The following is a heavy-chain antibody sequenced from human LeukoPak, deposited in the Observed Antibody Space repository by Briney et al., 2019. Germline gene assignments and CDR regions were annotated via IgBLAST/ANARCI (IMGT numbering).Heavy chain of an antibody. D-gene: IGHD6-6*01. CDR2: IYTSGST. J-gene: IGHJ6*03. CDR3: AREGGEQLVTYFSYMDV. Sequence: PSETLSLTCTVSGGSISSYYWSWLRQPAGKGLEWIGRIYTSGSTNYNPSLKSRVTMSVDTSKNQFSLKLSSVTAADTAVYYCAREGGEQLVTYFSYMDVWGKGTTVTVSS. CDR1: GGSISSYY. V-gene: IGHV4-4*07.